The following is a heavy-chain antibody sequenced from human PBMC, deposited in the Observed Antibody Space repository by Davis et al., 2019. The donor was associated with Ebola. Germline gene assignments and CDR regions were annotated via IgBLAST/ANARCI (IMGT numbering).Heavy chain of an antibody. J-gene: IGHJ3*02. Sequence: GESLKISCAASGFTFTTYAMSWVRQAPGKGLEWVSGINGGGGRTYYADSVKGRFTISRDNSKNTLYLQMNGLRVEDTAIYYCAKDTSNIWFDIWGQGTMVTVSS. CDR3: AKDTSNIWFDI. D-gene: IGHD1-26*01. CDR2: INGGGGRT. V-gene: IGHV3-23*01. CDR1: GFTFTTYA.